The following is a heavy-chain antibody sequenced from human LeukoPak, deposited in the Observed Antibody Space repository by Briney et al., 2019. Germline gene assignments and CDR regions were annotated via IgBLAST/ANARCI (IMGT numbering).Heavy chain of an antibody. CDR1: VYTFTCYY. V-gene: IGHV1-2*02. Sequence: ASVTVSFKSSVYTFTCYYMHWVRQAPGQGLEWMGWINPNSGGTNYAQKFQGRVTMTRDTSISTAYMELSRLRSDDTAVYYCARALGFGESNFDYWGQGTLVTVSS. CDR3: ARALGFGESNFDY. CDR2: INPNSGGT. D-gene: IGHD3-10*01. J-gene: IGHJ4*02.